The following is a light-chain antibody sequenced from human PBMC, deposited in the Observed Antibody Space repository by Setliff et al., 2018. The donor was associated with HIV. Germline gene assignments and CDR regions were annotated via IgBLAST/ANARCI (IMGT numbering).Light chain of an antibody. J-gene: IGLJ1*01. Sequence: QSALTQPPSVSGSPGQSVTISCTGTSSDVGSYNLVSWYQQPPGAAPKLMIYEVTNRPSGVPARFSGSKSGNTASLTISGLQAEDEADYYCSSYTSISTYVFGTGTKVTVL. V-gene: IGLV2-18*02. CDR1: SSDVGSYNL. CDR2: EVT. CDR3: SSYTSISTYV.